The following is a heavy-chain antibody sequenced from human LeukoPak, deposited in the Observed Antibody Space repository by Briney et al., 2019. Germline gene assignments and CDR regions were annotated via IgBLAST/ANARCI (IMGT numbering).Heavy chain of an antibody. CDR2: IRGNGDT. D-gene: IGHD1-1*01. CDR1: GFSFSSNA. CDR3: ARASWIPNADAVW. Sequence: GGSLRLSCAASGFSFSSNAMSWVRQAPARGLEWVSSIRGNGDTFYADSVKGRFTLSRDDSRSTVYLHLNNLRVEDSAVYYCARASWIPNADAVWWGQGTSVTVSS. J-gene: IGHJ4*02. V-gene: IGHV3-23*01.